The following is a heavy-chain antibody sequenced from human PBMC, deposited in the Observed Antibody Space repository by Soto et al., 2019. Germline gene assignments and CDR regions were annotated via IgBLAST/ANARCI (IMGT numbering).Heavy chain of an antibody. J-gene: IGHJ4*02. D-gene: IGHD6-19*01. V-gene: IGHV3-74*01. CDR1: GFTFSDYW. Sequence: EVQLVESGGGLVQPGGSLRLSCAASGFTFSDYWMHWVRQAPGEGLVWVARINSDGTSTTYADSVKGRFTISRDNAKDTLYLQMTSLRTEDTAVYFCARDNNGWTNWGQGTLVTVSS. CDR2: INSDGTST. CDR3: ARDNNGWTN.